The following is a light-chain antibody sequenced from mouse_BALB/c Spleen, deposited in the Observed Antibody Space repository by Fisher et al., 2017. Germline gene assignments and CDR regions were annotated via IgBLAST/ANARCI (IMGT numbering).Light chain of an antibody. CDR1: SSVSSSY. Sequence: IVLTQSTAIMSASPGEKVTLTCSASSSVSSSYLYWYQQKPGSSPKLLIYDTSNLASGVPVRFSGSGSGTSYSLTISRVEAEDAATYYCQQWSSNPPFTFGSGTKLETK. CDR3: QQWSSNPPFT. CDR2: DTS. V-gene: IGKV4-79*01. J-gene: IGKJ4*01.